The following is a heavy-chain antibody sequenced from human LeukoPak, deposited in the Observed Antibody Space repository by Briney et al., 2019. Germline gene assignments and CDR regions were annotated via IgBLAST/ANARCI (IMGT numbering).Heavy chain of an antibody. V-gene: IGHV3-74*01. J-gene: IGHJ4*02. CDR2: INSDASTT. CDR1: GFTFSSYW. D-gene: IGHD1-26*01. Sequence: GGSLRLSCAASGFTFSSYWMHWVRHAPGKGLVWVSRINSDASTTSYADSVKGRFTISRDNAKNTLHLQMNSLRAEDTAVYYCTRVAESGSVDWGQGTLVTVSS. CDR3: TRVAESGSVD.